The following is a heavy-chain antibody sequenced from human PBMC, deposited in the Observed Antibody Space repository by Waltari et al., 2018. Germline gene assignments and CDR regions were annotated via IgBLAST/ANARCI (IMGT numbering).Heavy chain of an antibody. CDR3: TRGNSHFDY. V-gene: IGHV3-49*04. J-gene: IGHJ4*02. D-gene: IGHD4-4*01. CDR2: IRSKAYGGTT. CDR1: GFTFGDYA. Sequence: EVQLVESGGGLVQPGRSLRLSCTASGFTFGDYAMSWVRQAPGKGLEWVGFIRSKAYGGTTEYAASGKGRFTISRDDSKSIAYLQMNSLKTEDTAVYYCTRGNSHFDYWGQGTLVTVSS.